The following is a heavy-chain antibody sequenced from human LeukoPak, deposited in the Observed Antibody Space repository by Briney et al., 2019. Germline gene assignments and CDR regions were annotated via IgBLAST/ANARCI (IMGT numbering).Heavy chain of an antibody. V-gene: IGHV3-7*01. CDR2: IKQDGSEK. CDR3: ARDPATTVTTYAY. CDR1: GFTFSSYW. D-gene: IGHD4-17*01. Sequence: GGSLRLSCAASGFTFSSYWMHWVRQAPGKGLEWVANIKQDGSEKYYVDSVKGRFTVSRDNAKNSLYLQMNSLRAEDTAVYYCARDPATTVTTYAYWGQGTLVTVSS. J-gene: IGHJ4*02.